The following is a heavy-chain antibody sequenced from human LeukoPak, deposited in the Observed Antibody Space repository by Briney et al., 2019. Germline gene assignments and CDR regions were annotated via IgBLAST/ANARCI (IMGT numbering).Heavy chain of an antibody. Sequence: SVKVSCTASGGTFSSYAISWVRQAPGQGLEWMGRIIPILGIANYAQKFQGRVTITADKSTSTAYMELSSLRSEDTAVYYCASSHYYYDSSGGGYYYYYGMDVWGQGTTVTVSS. D-gene: IGHD3-22*01. V-gene: IGHV1-69*04. CDR3: ASSHYYYDSSGGGYYYYYGMDV. CDR2: IIPILGIA. CDR1: GGTFSSYA. J-gene: IGHJ6*02.